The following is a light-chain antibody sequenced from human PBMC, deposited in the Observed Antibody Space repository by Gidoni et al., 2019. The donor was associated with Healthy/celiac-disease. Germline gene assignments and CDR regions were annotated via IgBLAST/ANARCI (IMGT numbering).Light chain of an antibody. Sequence: DIQMTQSPSTLSASVGDRVTITCRASQSISSWLAWYQQQPGKAPKLLIYMASSLESGVPSRFSGSGSVTEFTLTISSLQPDDFATYYCQQYNSYSTFGQGTKVEIK. J-gene: IGKJ1*01. CDR1: QSISSW. V-gene: IGKV1-5*03. CDR3: QQYNSYST. CDR2: MAS.